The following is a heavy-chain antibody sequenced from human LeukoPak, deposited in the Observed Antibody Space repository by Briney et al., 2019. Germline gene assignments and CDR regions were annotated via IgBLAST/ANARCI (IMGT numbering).Heavy chain of an antibody. V-gene: IGHV1-69*05. CDR2: IIPIFGTA. Sequence: GASVKVSCKASGGTFSSYAISWVRQAPGQGLEWMGGIIPIFGTANYAQKFQGRVTITTDESTSTAYMELSSLRSEDTAVYYCAFSSGILYASIAAAGTFAFDIWGQGTMVTVSS. D-gene: IGHD6-13*01. CDR3: AFSSGILYASIAAAGTFAFDI. J-gene: IGHJ3*02. CDR1: GGTFSSYA.